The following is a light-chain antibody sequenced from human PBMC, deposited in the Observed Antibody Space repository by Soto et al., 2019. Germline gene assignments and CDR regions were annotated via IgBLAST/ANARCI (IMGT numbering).Light chain of an antibody. Sequence: DIVMTQSPDSLAVSLGERATINCKSSQSVLYSSNNKNYLAWYQQKPGQPPKLLIYWASTRESGVPDRFSGSGSGTDFTLTINSLQGEDVAIYYCQQYYSTPWTFGQGTKVEIK. CDR1: QSVLYSSNNKNY. J-gene: IGKJ1*01. CDR2: WAS. CDR3: QQYYSTPWT. V-gene: IGKV4-1*01.